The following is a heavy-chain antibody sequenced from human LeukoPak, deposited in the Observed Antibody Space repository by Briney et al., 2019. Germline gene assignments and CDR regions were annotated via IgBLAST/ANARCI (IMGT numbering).Heavy chain of an antibody. J-gene: IGHJ6*02. CDR3: ARGEGITIFGVARLYGMDV. Sequence: GGSLRLSCAASGFTFSSYWMHWVRQAPGKGLVWVSRINSDGSSTSYADSVKGRFTISRDSAKNTLYLQMNSLRAEDTAVYYCARGEGITIFGVARLYGMDVWGQGTTVTVSS. D-gene: IGHD3-3*01. CDR1: GFTFSSYW. V-gene: IGHV3-74*01. CDR2: INSDGSST.